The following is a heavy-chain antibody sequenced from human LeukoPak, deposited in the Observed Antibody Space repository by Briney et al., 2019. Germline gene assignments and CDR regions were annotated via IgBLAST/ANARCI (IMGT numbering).Heavy chain of an antibody. V-gene: IGHV4-59*01. CDR2: IYYSGST. CDR3: ARAVVVITPAFDI. J-gene: IGHJ3*02. Sequence: SETLSLTCTVSGGSISSYYWSWIRQPPGKGQEWIGYIYYSGSTNYNPSLKSRVTISVGTSKNQFSLKLSSVTAADTAVYYCARAVVVITPAFDIWGQGTMVTVSS. CDR1: GGSISSYY. D-gene: IGHD3-22*01.